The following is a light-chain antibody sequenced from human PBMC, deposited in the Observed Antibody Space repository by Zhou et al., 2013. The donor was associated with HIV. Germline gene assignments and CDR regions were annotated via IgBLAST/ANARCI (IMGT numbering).Light chain of an antibody. Sequence: DIQMTQSPSTLSASVGDRVTIACRASQSISNWLAWYQQRPGKAPKVLIYKASNLESGVPSRFSGSGSGTAFTLTISSLQPDDSATYFCQHYATYPWTFGQGTKVEMK. J-gene: IGKJ1*01. CDR1: QSISNW. CDR3: QHYATYPWT. CDR2: KAS. V-gene: IGKV1-5*03.